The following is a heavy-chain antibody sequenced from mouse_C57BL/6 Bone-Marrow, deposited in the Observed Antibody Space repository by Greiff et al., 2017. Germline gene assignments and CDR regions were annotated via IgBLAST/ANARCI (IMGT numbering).Heavy chain of an antibody. Sequence: QVQLQQPGTELVKPGASVKLSCKASGYTFTSYWMHWVKQRPGQGLEWIGNINPSNGGTNYNEKFKSKATLTVYKSSSTAYMQFSSLTSEDSAVYYCARSDLLWSWFAYWGQGTLVTVSA. J-gene: IGHJ3*01. CDR3: ARSDLLWSWFAY. CDR2: INPSNGGT. CDR1: GYTFTSYW. V-gene: IGHV1-53*01. D-gene: IGHD2-1*01.